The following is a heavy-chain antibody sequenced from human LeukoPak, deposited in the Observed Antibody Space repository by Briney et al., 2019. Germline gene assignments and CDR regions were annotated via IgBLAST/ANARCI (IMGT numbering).Heavy chain of an antibody. V-gene: IGHV4-34*01. D-gene: IGHD3-10*01. Sequence: SETLSLTCAVYGGSFSGYYWSWIRQPPGKGLEWIGEINHSGSTNYNPSLKSRVTISVDTSKNQFSLKLSSVTAADTAVYYCARERRLLWFGELLRGTKFDYWGQGTLVTVSS. J-gene: IGHJ4*02. CDR3: ARERRLLWFGELLRGTKFDY. CDR2: INHSGST. CDR1: GGSFSGYY.